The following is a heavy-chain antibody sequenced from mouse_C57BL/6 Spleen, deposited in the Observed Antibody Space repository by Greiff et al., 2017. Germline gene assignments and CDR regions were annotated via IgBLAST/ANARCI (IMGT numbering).Heavy chain of an antibody. J-gene: IGHJ4*01. V-gene: IGHV1-64*01. CDR1: GYTFTSYW. CDR2: IHPNSGST. Sequence: VQLQQPGAELVKPGASVKLSCKASGYTFTSYWMHWVKQRPGQGLEWIGMIHPNSGSTNYNEKFKSKATLTVDKSSSTAYMQLSSLTSEDSAVYYCARRGDGYFYAMDYWGQGTSVTVSS. D-gene: IGHD2-3*01. CDR3: ARRGDGYFYAMDY.